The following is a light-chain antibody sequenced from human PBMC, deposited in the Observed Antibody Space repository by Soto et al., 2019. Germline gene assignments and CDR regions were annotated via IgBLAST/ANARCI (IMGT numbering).Light chain of an antibody. V-gene: IGLV2-14*01. Sequence: QSVLAQPASVSGSPAQTITMSCTGSSDDIGTYEYISWHQHHPGKAPKLIIFGVYDRPSGISDRFSGSKSGNTASLTIFGLQVEDEAVYYCSSYTSGSTLPWVFGTGTKVTV. CDR3: SSYTSGSTLPWV. J-gene: IGLJ1*01. CDR2: GVY. CDR1: SDDIGTYEY.